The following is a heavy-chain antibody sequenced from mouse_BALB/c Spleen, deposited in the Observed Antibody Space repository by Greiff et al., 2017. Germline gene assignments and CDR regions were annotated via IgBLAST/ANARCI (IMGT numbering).Heavy chain of an antibody. Sequence: DVHLVESGGGLVKPGGSLKLSCAASGFTFSSYTMSWVRQTPEKRLEWVATISSGGSYTYYPDSVKGRFTISRDNAKNTLYLQMSSLKSEDTAMYYCTRDPPNWDGVAYWGQGTLVTVSA. J-gene: IGHJ3*01. CDR3: TRDPPNWDGVAY. D-gene: IGHD4-1*01. V-gene: IGHV5-6-4*01. CDR2: ISSGGSYT. CDR1: GFTFSSYT.